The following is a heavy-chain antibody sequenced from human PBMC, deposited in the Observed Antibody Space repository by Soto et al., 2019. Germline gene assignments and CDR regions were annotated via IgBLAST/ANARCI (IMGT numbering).Heavy chain of an antibody. CDR1: GGSTSSSSYQ. V-gene: IGHV4-39*01. J-gene: IGHJ4*02. Sequence: SETLSLTCTVSGGSTSSSSYQWVWIRQPPGKGLEWIGNVYYNGNTYYNPSLKSRLTMSVDTSNNQFSLKVKSVTAADTAVYYCARLSGSYNDRYFDDWGQGTLVTVSS. CDR2: VYYNGNT. D-gene: IGHD1-26*01. CDR3: ARLSGSYNDRYFDD.